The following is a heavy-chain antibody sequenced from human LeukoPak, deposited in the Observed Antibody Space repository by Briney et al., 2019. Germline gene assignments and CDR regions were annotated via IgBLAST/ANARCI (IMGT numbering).Heavy chain of an antibody. J-gene: IGHJ5*02. CDR3: ARELEVAADWGWFDP. Sequence: PSETLSLTCTVSGGSISSYFWSWIRQPPGKGLEWIGYVYYSGSTNYNPSLKSRVTISVDTSKYQFSLKLSAVTAADTAVYYCARELEVAADWGWFDPWGQGTLVTVSS. D-gene: IGHD6-19*01. V-gene: IGHV4-59*01. CDR1: GGSISSYF. CDR2: VYYSGST.